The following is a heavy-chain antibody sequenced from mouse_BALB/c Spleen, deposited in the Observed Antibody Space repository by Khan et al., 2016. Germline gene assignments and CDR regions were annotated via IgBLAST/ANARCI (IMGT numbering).Heavy chain of an antibody. D-gene: IGHD1-1*01. V-gene: IGHV1S81*02. CDR1: GYTFTSYY. J-gene: IGHJ3*01. CDR3: TRDYGSSEGAY. Sequence: QVQLQQSGAELVKPGASVKLSCKASGYTFTSYYMYWVKQRPGQGLEWIGEINPSNGGTNFNEKFKSKATLTVDKSSSTAYMQLSSLTSEDSAVYYGTRDYGSSEGAYWGQGTLVTVSA. CDR2: INPSNGGT.